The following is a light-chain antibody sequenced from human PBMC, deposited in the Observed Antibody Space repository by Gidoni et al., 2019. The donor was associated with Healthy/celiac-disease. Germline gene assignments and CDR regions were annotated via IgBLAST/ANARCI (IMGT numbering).Light chain of an antibody. J-gene: IGKJ2*01. CDR1: QGISSY. Sequence: AIRMTQSPSSCSASTGDRVTITCRASQGISSYLAWYQQKPGKAPKLLIYAASTLQSGVPSRFSGSASGTDFTLTISCLQSEDFATYYCQQYYSYPPTFGQGTKLEIK. CDR2: AAS. V-gene: IGKV1-8*01. CDR3: QQYYSYPPT.